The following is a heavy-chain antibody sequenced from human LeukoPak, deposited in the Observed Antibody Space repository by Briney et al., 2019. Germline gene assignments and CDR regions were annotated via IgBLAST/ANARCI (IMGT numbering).Heavy chain of an antibody. J-gene: IGHJ4*02. CDR2: INPNSGGT. V-gene: IGHV1-2*02. CDR1: GYTFTGYY. CDR3: ARVGHYTNNPPYFDY. D-gene: IGHD1/OR15-1a*01. Sequence: PMASVKLSCKASGYTFTGYYMHWVRQAPGQGLEWMGWINPNSGGTNYAQKFQGRVTMTRDTSISTAYMELSRLRSDDTAVYYCARVGHYTNNPPYFDYWGQGTLVTVSS.